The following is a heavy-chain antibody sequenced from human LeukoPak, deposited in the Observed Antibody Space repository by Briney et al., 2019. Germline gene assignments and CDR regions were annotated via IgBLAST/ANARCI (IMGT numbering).Heavy chain of an antibody. CDR1: GGSISSGGYS. Sequence: SETLSLTCAVSGGSISSGGYSWSWIRQPPGKGLEWIGYIYHSGSTYYNPSLKSRVTISVDRSKNQFSLKLSSVTAADTAVYYCATRTNQRYCSGGSCASRWGQGTLVTVSS. CDR2: IYHSGST. J-gene: IGHJ4*02. V-gene: IGHV4-30-2*01. D-gene: IGHD2-15*01. CDR3: ATRTNQRYCSGGSCASR.